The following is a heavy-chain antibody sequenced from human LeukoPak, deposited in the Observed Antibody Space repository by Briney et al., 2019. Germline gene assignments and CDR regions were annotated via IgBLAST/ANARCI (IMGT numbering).Heavy chain of an antibody. D-gene: IGHD6-13*01. CDR1: GDSVSSNNAA. V-gene: IGHV6-1*01. CDR2: TYYRSKWYT. Sequence: SQTLSLTCAISGDSVSSNNAAWNWIRQSPSRVLEWLRPTYYRSKWYTDFAVSVKSRITINPNTSKNQFSLQLNSVTPEDTAVYYCARTISASGKNCFDSWGQGTLVTVAS. CDR3: ARTISASGKNCFDS. J-gene: IGHJ5*01.